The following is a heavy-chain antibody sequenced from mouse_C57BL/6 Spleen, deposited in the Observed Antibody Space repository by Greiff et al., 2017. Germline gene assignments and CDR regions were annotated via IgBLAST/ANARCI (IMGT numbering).Heavy chain of an antibody. D-gene: IGHD1-1*01. J-gene: IGHJ2*01. Sequence: QVQLQQPGAELVKPGASVTLSCKASRYTFTSYWLHWVKQRPGHGLEWIGMIHPNSGSTNYNAKFKSKATVTVDKSSSTAYMQLSSLTSEDSAVYYCAREGYGSSYDYWGQGTTRTVTS. V-gene: IGHV1-64*01. CDR2: IHPNSGST. CDR1: RYTFTSYW. CDR3: AREGYGSSYDY.